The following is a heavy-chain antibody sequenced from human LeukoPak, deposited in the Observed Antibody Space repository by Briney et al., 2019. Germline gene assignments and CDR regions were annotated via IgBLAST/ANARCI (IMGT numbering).Heavy chain of an antibody. D-gene: IGHD3-22*01. J-gene: IGHJ4*02. Sequence: PSETLSLTCTVSGGSISSYYWSWIRQPPGKGLEWIGYIYYSGSTNYNPSLNSRVTISVDTSKNQFSLKLSSVTAADTAVYYCARDVRDSSGYYLRAFGYWGQGTLVTVPS. CDR2: IYYSGST. V-gene: IGHV4-59*01. CDR3: ARDVRDSSGYYLRAFGY. CDR1: GGSISSYY.